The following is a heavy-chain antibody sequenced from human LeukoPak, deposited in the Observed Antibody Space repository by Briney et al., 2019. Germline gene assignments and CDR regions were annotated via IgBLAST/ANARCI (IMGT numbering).Heavy chain of an antibody. CDR3: ARALVGNYYYYYYMDV. CDR2: IYSSGST. V-gene: IGHV4-4*07. D-gene: IGHD1-26*01. Sequence: SETLSLTCTVSGGSISSYYWSWIRQPAGKGLEWIGRIYSSGSTSYNPSLKSRVTMSVDTSKNQFSLKLSSVTAADTAVYYCARALVGNYYYYYYMDVWGKGTTVTVSS. CDR1: GGSISSYY. J-gene: IGHJ6*03.